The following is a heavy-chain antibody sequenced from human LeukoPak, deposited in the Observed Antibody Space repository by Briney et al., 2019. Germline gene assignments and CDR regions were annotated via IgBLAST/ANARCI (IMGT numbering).Heavy chain of an antibody. CDR3: ARETIFGVEFDY. CDR2: IYTSGST. V-gene: IGHV4-4*07. Sequence: SETLSLTCTASGGSISSYYWSWIRQPAGKGLEWIGRIYTSGSTNYNPSLKSRVTMSVDTSKNQFSLKLSSVTAADTAVYYCARETIFGVEFDYWGQGTLVTVSS. D-gene: IGHD3-3*01. CDR1: GGSISSYY. J-gene: IGHJ4*02.